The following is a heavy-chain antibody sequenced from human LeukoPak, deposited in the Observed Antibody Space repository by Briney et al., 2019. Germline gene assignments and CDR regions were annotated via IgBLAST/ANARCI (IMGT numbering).Heavy chain of an antibody. J-gene: IGHJ6*03. V-gene: IGHV4-61*02. CDR2: IYTSGST. CDR3: ARDLYSSGWYGEKYYYYMDV. D-gene: IGHD6-19*01. CDR1: GGSISSGSYY. Sequence: SETLSLTCAVSGGSISSGSYYWSWIRQPAGKGLEWIGRIYTSGSTNYNPSLKSRVTISVDTSKNQFSLKLSSVTAADTAVYYCARDLYSSGWYGEKYYYYMDVWGKGTTVTVSS.